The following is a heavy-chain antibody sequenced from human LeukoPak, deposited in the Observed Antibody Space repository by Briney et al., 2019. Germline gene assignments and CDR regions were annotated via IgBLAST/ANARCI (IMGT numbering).Heavy chain of an antibody. V-gene: IGHV1-69*06. CDR2: IIPIFGTA. D-gene: IGHD3-10*01. J-gene: IGHJ5*02. CDR3: ARAGVRGVVWRDLNWFDP. CDR1: GGTFSSYA. Sequence: ASVKVSCKASGGTFSSYAISWVRQAPGQGLEWMGGIIPIFGTANYAQKFQGRVTITADKSTSTAYMELSSLRSEDTAVYYCARAGVRGVVWRDLNWFDPWGQGTLVTVSS.